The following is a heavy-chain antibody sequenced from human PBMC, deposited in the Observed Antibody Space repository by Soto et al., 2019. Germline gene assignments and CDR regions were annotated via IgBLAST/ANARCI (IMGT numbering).Heavy chain of an antibody. Sequence: ASVKVSCKASGYTFTNYAVHWVRQAPGQRLEWMGWINAGNGNTKYSQKFQGRVTISADESTSTAYMEVSSLRSEDTATYYCATDLGGSGWLSDFFDFWGQGTQVTVSS. V-gene: IGHV1-3*01. CDR1: GYTFTNYA. D-gene: IGHD6-19*01. CDR2: INAGNGNT. CDR3: ATDLGGSGWLSDFFDF. J-gene: IGHJ4*02.